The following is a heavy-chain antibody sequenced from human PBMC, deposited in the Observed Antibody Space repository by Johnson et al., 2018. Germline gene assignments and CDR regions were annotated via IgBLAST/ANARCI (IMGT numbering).Heavy chain of an antibody. V-gene: IGHV1-69*01. Sequence: QVQLVQSGAEVKKPGASVKVSCKASGGTFSSYVISWVRPAPGQGLEWMGGIISIFGTANYAQKFQGRVTITADESTSTAYMELISLRSEDTAVYYCARDPMDIVVVPAAIGAFDIWGQVTMVTVSS. D-gene: IGHD2-2*03. J-gene: IGHJ3*02. CDR3: ARDPMDIVVVPAAIGAFDI. CDR2: IISIFGTA. CDR1: GGTFSSYV.